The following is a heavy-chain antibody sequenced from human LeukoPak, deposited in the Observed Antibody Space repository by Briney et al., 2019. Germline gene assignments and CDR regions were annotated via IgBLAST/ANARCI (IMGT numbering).Heavy chain of an antibody. V-gene: IGHV3-30*02. CDR1: GFTFSSYG. CDR2: IRYDGSNK. CDR3: AKASYSSSWYFDGDFDY. D-gene: IGHD6-13*01. Sequence: PGGSLRLTCAASGFTFSSYGMRWVRQAPGKGLEWVAFIRYDGSNKYYADSVKGRFTISGDNSKNTLYLQMNSLRAEDTAVYYCAKASYSSSWYFDGDFDYWGQGTLVTVSS. J-gene: IGHJ4*02.